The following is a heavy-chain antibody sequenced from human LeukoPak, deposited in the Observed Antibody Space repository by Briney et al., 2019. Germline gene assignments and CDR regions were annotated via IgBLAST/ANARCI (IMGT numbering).Heavy chain of an antibody. CDR1: GYTFTGYY. Sequence: WAPVKVSCKASGYTFTGYYMHWVRQAPGQGLEWMGRINPNSGGTNYAQKFQGRVTMTRDTSISTAYMELSRLRSDDTAVYYCAREWLSLDAFDIWGQGTMVTVSS. J-gene: IGHJ3*02. D-gene: IGHD3-10*01. V-gene: IGHV1-2*06. CDR2: INPNSGGT. CDR3: AREWLSLDAFDI.